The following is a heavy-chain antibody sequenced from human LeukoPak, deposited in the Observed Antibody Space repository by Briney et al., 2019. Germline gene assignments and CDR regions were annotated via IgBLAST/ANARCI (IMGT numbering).Heavy chain of an antibody. J-gene: IGHJ4*02. D-gene: IGHD2-21*02. CDR1: GYTFTSYG. Sequence: ASVKVSCKASGYTFTSYGISWVRQAPGQGLEWMGWISAYNGNTNYAQELQGRVTMTTDTSTSTAYMELRSLRPDDTAVYYCARAVGAYCGGDCYRYYFDYWGQGTLVTVSS. CDR3: ARAVGAYCGGDCYRYYFDY. CDR2: ISAYNGNT. V-gene: IGHV1-18*01.